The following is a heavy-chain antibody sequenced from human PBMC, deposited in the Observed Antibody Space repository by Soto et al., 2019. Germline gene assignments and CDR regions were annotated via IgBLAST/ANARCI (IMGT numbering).Heavy chain of an antibody. Sequence: GGSLRLSCAASGFTFSSYWMSWVRQAPGKGLEWVANIKQDGSEKYYVDSVKGRFTISRDNAKNSLYLQMNSLRAEDTAVYYCAIGREEQWLDEAAFDIWGQGAMVTVSS. D-gene: IGHD6-19*01. CDR3: AIGREEQWLDEAAFDI. J-gene: IGHJ3*02. CDR2: IKQDGSEK. CDR1: GFTFSSYW. V-gene: IGHV3-7*01.